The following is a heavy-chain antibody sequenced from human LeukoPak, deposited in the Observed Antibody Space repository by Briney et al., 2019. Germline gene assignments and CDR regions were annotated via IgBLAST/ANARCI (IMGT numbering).Heavy chain of an antibody. V-gene: IGHV4-59*01. CDR3: ARGREDYYGPGSYGY. CDR1: GGSIRSYY. Sequence: SETLSLTCTVSGGSIRSYYWSWIRQPPGKGLEWIGYVSYSGNTNYSPSLHSRGTISVDTSKNQFSLKLSSVTAADTAGYYCARGREDYYGPGSYGYWGQGTLVTVSS. CDR2: VSYSGNT. D-gene: IGHD3-10*01. J-gene: IGHJ4*02.